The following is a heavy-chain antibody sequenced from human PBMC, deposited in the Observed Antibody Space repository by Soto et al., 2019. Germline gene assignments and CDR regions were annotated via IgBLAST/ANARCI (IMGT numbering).Heavy chain of an antibody. V-gene: IGHV4-59*01. CDR3: ASAYYDILTGYYDGAFDI. CDR2: IYYSGST. D-gene: IGHD3-9*01. CDR1: GGSISSYY. J-gene: IGHJ3*02. Sequence: QVQLQESGPGLVKPSETLSLTCTVSGGSISSYYWSWIRQPPGKGLEWIGYIYYSGSTNYNPSLKSRVTISVDTSKNQFSLKLSSVTAADTAVYYCASAYYDILTGYYDGAFDIWGQGTMVTVSS.